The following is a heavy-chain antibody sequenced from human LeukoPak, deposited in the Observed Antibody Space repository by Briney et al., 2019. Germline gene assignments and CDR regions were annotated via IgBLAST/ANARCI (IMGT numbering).Heavy chain of an antibody. J-gene: IGHJ4*02. CDR3: AHRSYNTGWYYFDY. D-gene: IGHD6-19*01. Sequence: SGPTLVNPRQTLTLTCSFSGFSLSTTGVSVVWLRQPPGKALEWLALIYWSDDERYSPSLKSRLTITKDTSKNQVSLTMTSMDPVDTATYYCAHRSYNTGWYYFDYWGQGTLVTVSS. V-gene: IGHV2-5*01. CDR1: GFSLSTTGVS. CDR2: IYWSDDE.